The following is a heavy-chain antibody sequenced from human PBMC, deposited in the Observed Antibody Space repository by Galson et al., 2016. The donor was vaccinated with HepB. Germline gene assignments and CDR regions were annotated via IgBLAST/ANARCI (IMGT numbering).Heavy chain of an antibody. Sequence: SLRLSCAASGFTFYSYAMHWVRQAPGKGLEWLAVISSDGSKINHADSVKGRFTISRDNSKNTLYLQMNSLRGEDTAVYYCARSQARDVREVGGYFQHWGQGTLVTVSS. V-gene: IGHV3-30-3*01. D-gene: IGHD3-10*01. CDR2: ISSDGSKI. CDR1: GFTFYSYA. CDR3: ARSQARDVREVGGYFQH. J-gene: IGHJ1*01.